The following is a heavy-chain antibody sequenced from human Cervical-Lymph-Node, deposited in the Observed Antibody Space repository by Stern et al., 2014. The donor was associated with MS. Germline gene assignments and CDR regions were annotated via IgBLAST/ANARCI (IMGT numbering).Heavy chain of an antibody. CDR2: INPNSGTT. V-gene: IGHV1-46*03. CDR3: TRVQRERRALDHLDP. CDR1: GFTFTTHY. D-gene: IGHD1-1*01. Sequence: QMQLVQSGAEVKKPGTSVKVSCEASGFTFTTHYMHWIRQAPGEGLKLGGMINPNSGTTSYARQFQGRVTITRDTSTSTIYMELTGLRSEDTAVYFCTRVQRERRALDHLDPWGQGTLVTVSS. J-gene: IGHJ5*02.